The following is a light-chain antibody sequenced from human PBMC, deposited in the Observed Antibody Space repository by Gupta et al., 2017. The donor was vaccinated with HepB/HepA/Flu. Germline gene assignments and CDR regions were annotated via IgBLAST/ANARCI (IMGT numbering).Light chain of an antibody. J-gene: IGKJ5*01. CDR2: GAS. CDR3: QHDDSSMVVT. CDR1: HSLARGS. Sequence: LVLTQSPGSLSLSPGARVALSCRASHSLARGSLAWYQQKPGQAPRLLLHGASSRATGLPDRFSGSGSGTEFTLIISAREPEDFALYYCQHDDSSMVVTFGQGTRLEI. V-gene: IGKV3-20*01.